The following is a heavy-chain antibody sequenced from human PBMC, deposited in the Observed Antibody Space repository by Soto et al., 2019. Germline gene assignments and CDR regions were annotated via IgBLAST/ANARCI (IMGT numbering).Heavy chain of an antibody. Sequence: QVQLQESGPGLVKPSQTLSLTCTVSGGSISSGGYYWSWIRQHPGKGLEWIGYIYYSGSTYYNPSLQSRVTXQVXTXMNQCSLKLSSVTAADTAVYYCARYCEQQQEDGMDVWGQGTTVTVSS. V-gene: IGHV4-31*03. J-gene: IGHJ6*02. CDR1: GGSISSGGYY. CDR3: ARYCEQQQEDGMDV. D-gene: IGHD6-13*01. CDR2: IYYSGST.